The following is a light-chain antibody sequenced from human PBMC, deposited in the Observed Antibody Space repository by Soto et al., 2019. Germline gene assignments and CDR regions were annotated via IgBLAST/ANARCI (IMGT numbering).Light chain of an antibody. CDR2: GAS. CDR1: QSVISSY. CDR3: QQYGTLPWT. V-gene: IGKV3-20*01. J-gene: IGKJ1*01. Sequence: EIVLTQSPGTLSLSPGERATLSCRASQSVISSYLAWYQQKPGQAPRLLMYGASSRATGIPDRFSGSGFGTDFTLTISRLEPEDFAVFYCQQYGTLPWTFGQGTKVEIK.